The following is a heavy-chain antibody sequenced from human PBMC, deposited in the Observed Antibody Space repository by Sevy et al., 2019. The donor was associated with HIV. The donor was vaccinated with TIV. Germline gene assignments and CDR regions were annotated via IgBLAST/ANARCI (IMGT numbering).Heavy chain of an antibody. D-gene: IGHD3-22*01. V-gene: IGHV3-66*01. CDR2: IYSGGST. Sequence: GGSLRLSCAASEFSVTDNYMSWVRQAPGKGLEWVSTIYSGGSTFYADSVKGRFTISRDNSKNTLYLHMNSLRAEDTAVYYCAGDRYYDASGYYYYYYGLDVWGQGTTVTVSS. J-gene: IGHJ6*02. CDR3: AGDRYYDASGYYYYYYGLDV. CDR1: EFSVTDNY.